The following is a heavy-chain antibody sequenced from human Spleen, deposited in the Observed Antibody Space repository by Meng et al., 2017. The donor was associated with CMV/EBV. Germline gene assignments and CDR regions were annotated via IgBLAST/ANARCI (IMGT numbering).Heavy chain of an antibody. CDR1: FSFSSYS. CDR3: VRGGIPVQRGPPVWDF. D-gene: IGHD6-19*01. J-gene: IGHJ4*02. V-gene: IGHV3-21*01. CDR2: INPTSYYI. Sequence: FSFSSYSMNWVRQAPGKGLEWVSSINPTSYYIYYADSLRGRFTISRDNAHNSLYLQMNSLRSDDTAVYYCVRGGIPVQRGPPVWDFWGQGTLVTVSS.